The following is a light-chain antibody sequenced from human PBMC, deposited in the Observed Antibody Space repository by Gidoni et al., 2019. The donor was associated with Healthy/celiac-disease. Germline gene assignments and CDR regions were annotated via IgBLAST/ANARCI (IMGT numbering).Light chain of an antibody. CDR2: AAS. CDR1: QSISSY. Sequence: DIQMTQSASSLSASVGDRVTITCRASQSISSYLNWYQQKPGKAPKLLIYAASSLQSGVPSRFSGSGSGTDFTLTISSLQPEDFATYYCQQSYSTPPITFXQXTRLXIK. J-gene: IGKJ5*01. CDR3: QQSYSTPPIT. V-gene: IGKV1-39*01.